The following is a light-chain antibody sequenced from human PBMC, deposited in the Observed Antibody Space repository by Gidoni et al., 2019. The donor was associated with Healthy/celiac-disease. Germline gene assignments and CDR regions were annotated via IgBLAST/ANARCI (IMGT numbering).Light chain of an antibody. V-gene: IGLV1-40*01. CDR2: GNS. CDR1: SSNIGAGYD. J-gene: IGLJ3*02. Sequence: QSVLTQPPSVSGAPGQRVTISCTGSSSNIGAGYDVHGYQQLPGTAPKLLIYGNSNRPSGGPDRFSGSKSGTSASLAITVLQAEDEADYYCQSYDSSLSGWVFGGGTKLTVL. CDR3: QSYDSSLSGWV.